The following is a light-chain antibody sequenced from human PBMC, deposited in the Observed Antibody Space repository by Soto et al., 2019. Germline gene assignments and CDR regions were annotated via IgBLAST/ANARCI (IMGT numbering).Light chain of an antibody. Sequence: QAVVTQEPSLTVSPGGTVTLTCGSSTGAVTSDHYPYWFQQKPGQAPKTLIYDTTNKHSWTPARFSGSLLGGKAALRLSGAQPEDEAEYYCLLSYGGSRVVFGGGTKLTVL. CDR3: LLSYGGSRVV. J-gene: IGLJ2*01. V-gene: IGLV7-46*01. CDR2: DTT. CDR1: TGAVTSDHY.